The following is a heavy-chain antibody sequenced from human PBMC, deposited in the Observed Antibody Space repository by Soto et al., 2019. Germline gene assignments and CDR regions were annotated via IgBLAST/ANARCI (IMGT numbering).Heavy chain of an antibody. J-gene: IGHJ6*02. CDR2: IYYSGST. Sequence: QVQLQESGPGLVKPSQTLSLTCTVSGGSISSGGYYWSWIRQHPGKGLEWIGYIYYSGSTYYNPSLKSRVTISVDTSKNQFSLKLSSVTAADTAVYYCARQYSSSWYGEEDDYYGMDVWGQGTTVTVSS. D-gene: IGHD6-13*01. V-gene: IGHV4-31*03. CDR1: GGSISSGGYY. CDR3: ARQYSSSWYGEEDDYYGMDV.